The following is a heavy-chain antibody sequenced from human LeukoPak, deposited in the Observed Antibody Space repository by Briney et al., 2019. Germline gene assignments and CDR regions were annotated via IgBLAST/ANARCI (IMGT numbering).Heavy chain of an antibody. V-gene: IGHV3-23*01. CDR1: GFTFNTYS. D-gene: IGHD3-22*01. J-gene: IGHJ3*02. CDR3: AKDQDSSGYYHAFDI. CDR2: ISGSGGST. Sequence: GGSLRLSCAASGFTFNTYSMNWVRQAPGKGLEWVSAISGSGGSTYYADSVKGRFTTSRDNSKNTLYLQMNSLRAEDTAVYYCAKDQDSSGYYHAFDIWGQGTMVTVSS.